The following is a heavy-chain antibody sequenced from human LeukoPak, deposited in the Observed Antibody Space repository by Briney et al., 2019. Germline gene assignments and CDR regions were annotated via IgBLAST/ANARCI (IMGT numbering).Heavy chain of an antibody. CDR3: AKDGHYYYDSSGYSD. Sequence: GGSLRLSCAVSGFTFSSSWMHWVRQAPGKGLVWVSHIKTDGSTTAYADSVKGRFTISRDNAKNSLYLQMNSLRAEDTALYYCAKDGHYYYDSSGYSDWGQGTLVTVSS. CDR1: GFTFSSSW. CDR2: IKTDGSTT. D-gene: IGHD3-22*01. J-gene: IGHJ4*01. V-gene: IGHV3-74*01.